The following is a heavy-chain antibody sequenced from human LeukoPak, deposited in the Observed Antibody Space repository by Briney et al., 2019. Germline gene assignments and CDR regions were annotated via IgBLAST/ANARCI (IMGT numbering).Heavy chain of an antibody. D-gene: IGHD4-17*01. CDR1: GGSISSSNW. CDR3: ATRPSGDYPYFDF. J-gene: IGHJ4*02. V-gene: IGHV3-53*01. CDR2: IFGDGRT. Sequence: QTSETLSLTCAVSGGSISSSNWWSWVRQAPGMGLEWVSVIFGDGRTHYADSVKGRFTISRDNSKNTLYLQMSSLRAEDTAVYYCATRPSGDYPYFDFWGQGTLVTVSS.